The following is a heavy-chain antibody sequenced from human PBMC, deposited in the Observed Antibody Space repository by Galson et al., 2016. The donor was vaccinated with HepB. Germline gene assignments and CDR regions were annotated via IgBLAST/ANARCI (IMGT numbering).Heavy chain of an antibody. D-gene: IGHD1-26*01. CDR3: AREQEVGYGMDV. CDR2: ISTDNDNT. CDR1: GYTFTHFG. V-gene: IGHV1-18*04. J-gene: IGHJ6*02. Sequence: SVKVSCKASGYTFTHFGLNWVRQAPGQGLEWMGWISTDNDNTYYTQKLQGRVTMTTDTSTSTAYMELRSLRSDDTAVYYCAREQEVGYGMDVWGQGTTVTVSS.